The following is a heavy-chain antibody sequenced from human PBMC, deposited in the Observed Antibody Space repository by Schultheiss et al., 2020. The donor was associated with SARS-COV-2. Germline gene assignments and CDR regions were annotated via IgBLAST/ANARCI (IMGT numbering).Heavy chain of an antibody. J-gene: IGHJ6*02. CDR2: IYYSGST. CDR3: ARDRTLYGDYVPYYYGMDV. Sequence: SETLSLTCAVYGGSFSGYYWSWIRQPPGKGLEWIGSIYYSGSTNYNPSLKSRVTISVDTSKNQFSLKLSSVTAADTAVYYCARDRTLYGDYVPYYYGMDVWGQGTTVTVSS. V-gene: IGHV4-34*01. D-gene: IGHD4-17*01. CDR1: GGSFSGYY.